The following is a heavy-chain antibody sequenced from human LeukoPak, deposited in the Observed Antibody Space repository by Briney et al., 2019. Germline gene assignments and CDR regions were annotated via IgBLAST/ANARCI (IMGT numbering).Heavy chain of an antibody. CDR3: ARGPTRGIDY. CDR1: GYTFTGYY. CDR2: INPNSGGT. V-gene: IGHV1-2*02. J-gene: IGHJ4*02. Sequence: ASVKVSCKASGYTFTGYYMHWVRQAPGQGLEWMGWINPNSGGTNYAQKFQGRVTMTRDTSISTAYMELSGLTSDDTAIYYCARGPTRGIDYWGQGTLVTVSS. D-gene: IGHD3-16*01.